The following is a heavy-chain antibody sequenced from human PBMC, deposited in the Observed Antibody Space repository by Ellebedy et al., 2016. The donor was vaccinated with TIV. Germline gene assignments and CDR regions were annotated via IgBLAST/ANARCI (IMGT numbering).Heavy chain of an antibody. CDR3: ARDGPWGYHWFDP. D-gene: IGHD3-16*02. V-gene: IGHV1-18*01. CDR2: INPYNGNT. J-gene: IGHJ5*02. CDR1: GYTFTSYG. Sequence: AASVKVSCKASGYTFTSYGISWVRQAPGQGLEWMGWINPYNGNTNYVQKLQDRVTMTTDTSTNTAYMELRSLRSDDAAVYYCARDGPWGYHWFDPWGQGTLVTVSS.